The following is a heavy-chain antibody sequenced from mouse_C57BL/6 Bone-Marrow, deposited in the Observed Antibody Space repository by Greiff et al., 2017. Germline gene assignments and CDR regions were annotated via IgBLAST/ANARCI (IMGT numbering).Heavy chain of an antibody. V-gene: IGHV1-9*01. CDR3: ARCLQLTNFDY. Sequence: QVQLQQSGAELMKPGASVKLSCKATGYTFTGYWIAWVKQRPGHGLEWIGEILPGSGSTNDNEKFKGKATFTADTSSNTAYMQLSSLTTEDAAIYYGARCLQLTNFDYWGQGTTLTVSS. CDR1: GYTFTGYW. J-gene: IGHJ2*01. D-gene: IGHD3-3*01. CDR2: ILPGSGST.